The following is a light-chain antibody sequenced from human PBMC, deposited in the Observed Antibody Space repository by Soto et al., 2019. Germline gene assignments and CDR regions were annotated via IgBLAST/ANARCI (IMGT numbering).Light chain of an antibody. CDR1: QSVSRY. CDR2: DAS. V-gene: IGKV3-11*01. CDR3: QQRSNWIT. J-gene: IGKJ5*01. Sequence: EILLTQSPATLSLSPGERATLSCRASQSVSRYLAWYQQKPGQAPRLLIYDASYTATGIPARLSGSGSGTDFTLTIRSLEPEDFAIYYCQQRSNWITFGQGTRLEIK.